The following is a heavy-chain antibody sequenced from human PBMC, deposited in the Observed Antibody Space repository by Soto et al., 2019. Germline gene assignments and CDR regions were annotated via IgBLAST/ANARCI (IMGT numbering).Heavy chain of an antibody. CDR3: VSVNGYFES. CDR1: GFTFSTYE. CDR2: INRSGDTK. D-gene: IGHD2-8*01. V-gene: IGHV3-48*03. Sequence: PGGSLRLSCAASGFTFSTYEMNWVRQAPGKGLQWVSYINRSGDTKHYADSAKGRFTISRDNAKNSLYLQMNSLRAEDTALYYCVSVNGYFESWGQRSLVTFSS. J-gene: IGHJ4*02.